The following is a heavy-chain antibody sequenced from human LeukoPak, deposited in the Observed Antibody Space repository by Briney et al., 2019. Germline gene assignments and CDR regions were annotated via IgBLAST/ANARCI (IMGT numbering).Heavy chain of an antibody. CDR1: GLTLSNYW. V-gene: IGHV3-7*03. CDR3: AGIAAAGTHYWFDP. D-gene: IGHD6-13*01. Sequence: GGSLRLSCTASGLTLSNYWMIWVRQAPGKGLQWVAKIKQDGSEKYYVDSVKGRFTISRDNAENSLYLQMNSLRVEDTAVYYCAGIAAAGTHYWFDPWGQGTLVTVSS. J-gene: IGHJ5*02. CDR2: IKQDGSEK.